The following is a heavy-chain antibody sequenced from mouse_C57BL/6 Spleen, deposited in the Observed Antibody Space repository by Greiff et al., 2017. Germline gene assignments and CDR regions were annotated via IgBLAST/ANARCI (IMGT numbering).Heavy chain of an antibody. CDR2: INYDGNSN. CDR3: AREGEGGAKGY. V-gene: IGHV5-16*01. Sequence: EVMLVESGGGLVQPGSSLKLSCTASGFTFSDYYMAWVRQGPEKGLEWVANINYDGNSNYYLDSVKVRFIISRDNAKNILYLEMSSVKSEDTATYYYAREGEGGAKGYRGKRTTVTAYS. J-gene: IGHJ4*01. CDR1: GFTFSDYY.